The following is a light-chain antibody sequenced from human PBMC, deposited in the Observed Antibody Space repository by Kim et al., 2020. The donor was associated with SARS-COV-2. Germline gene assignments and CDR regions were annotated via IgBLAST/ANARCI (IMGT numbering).Light chain of an antibody. CDR1: QSVSSSY. V-gene: IGKV3-20*01. Sequence: EIVLTQSPGTLSLSLGERATLSCRASQSVSSSYLAWYQQKPGRAPRLLIYGASSRATGIPDRFSSSGSGTAFTLTISRLEPEDVAVYYCRQYGSSPFTFGPGTKVDIK. CDR2: GAS. J-gene: IGKJ3*01. CDR3: RQYGSSPFT.